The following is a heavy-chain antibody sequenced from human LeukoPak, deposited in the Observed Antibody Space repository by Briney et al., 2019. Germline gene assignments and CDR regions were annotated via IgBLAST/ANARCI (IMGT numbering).Heavy chain of an antibody. J-gene: IGHJ3*02. CDR1: GGTISSNTYY. CDR2: IYYGGST. Sequence: SETLSLTCTVSGGTISSNTYYWHWIRHPPGKALECIGSIYYGGSTYYNPSLKSRVIISVDTSKNQFSLKLSSVTAADTAVYYCARAYYYASSAFDIWGQGTMVTVSS. CDR3: ARAYYYASSAFDI. V-gene: IGHV4-39*01. D-gene: IGHD3-22*01.